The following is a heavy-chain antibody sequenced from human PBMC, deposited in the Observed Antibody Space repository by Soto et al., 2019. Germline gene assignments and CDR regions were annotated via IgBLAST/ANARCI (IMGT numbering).Heavy chain of an antibody. CDR1: GYTFTSYD. V-gene: IGHV1-8*01. CDR2: MNPNSGNT. J-gene: IGHJ4*02. Sequence: GASVKVSCKASGYTFTSYDINWVRQATGQGLEWMGWMNPNSGNTGYAQKFQGRVTMTRDDSISTAYMELSSLRSEDTAVYYCARESPSRFYFDYWGQVTLVTVSS. CDR3: ARESPSRFYFDY.